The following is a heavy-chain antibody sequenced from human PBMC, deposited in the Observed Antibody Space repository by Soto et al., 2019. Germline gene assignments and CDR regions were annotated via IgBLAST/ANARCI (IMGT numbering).Heavy chain of an antibody. D-gene: IGHD6-6*01. CDR3: ALGEYSSSSWYYYYGMDV. V-gene: IGHV4-34*01. CDR2: INHSGST. J-gene: IGHJ6*02. Sequence: ASETLSLTCAVYGGSFSGCYWSWIRQPPGKGLEWIGEINHSGSTNYNPSLKSRVTISVDTSKNQFSLKLSSVTAADTAVYYCALGEYSSSSWYYYYGMDVWGQGTTVT. CDR1: GGSFSGCY.